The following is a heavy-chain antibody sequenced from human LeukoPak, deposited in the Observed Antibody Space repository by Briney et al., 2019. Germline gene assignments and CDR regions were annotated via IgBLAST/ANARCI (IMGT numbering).Heavy chain of an antibody. V-gene: IGHV3-30*18. CDR2: ISYDGSNK. CDR1: GFTFSSYG. J-gene: IGHJ4*02. D-gene: IGHD3-10*01. Sequence: GRSLRLSCAASGFTFSSYGMHWVRQAPGKGLEWVAVISYDGSNKYYADSVKGRFTISRDNSKNTLYLQMNSLRAEDTAVYYCAKSFFGKSWFGELWYFDYWGQGTLVTVSS. CDR3: AKSFFGKSWFGELWYFDY.